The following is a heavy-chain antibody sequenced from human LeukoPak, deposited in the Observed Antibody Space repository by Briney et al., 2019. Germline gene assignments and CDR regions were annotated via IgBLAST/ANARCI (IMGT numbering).Heavy chain of an antibody. V-gene: IGHV1-46*01. Sequence: ASVKVSCKASGYTFAGYYIHWVRQAPGQGLDWMGVINPSDGSTSYAQKFQGRATMTRDRSTSTVYMELSSLTSEDTAVYYCARDQVVTAFLELDYWGQGTLVTASS. CDR3: ARDQVVTAFLELDY. CDR2: INPSDGST. J-gene: IGHJ4*02. CDR1: GYTFAGYY. D-gene: IGHD2-21*02.